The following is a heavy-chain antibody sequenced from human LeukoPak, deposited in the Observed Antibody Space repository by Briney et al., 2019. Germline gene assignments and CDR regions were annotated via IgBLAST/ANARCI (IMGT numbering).Heavy chain of an antibody. Sequence: ASVKVSCKASGYTFTGYYIHWVRQAPGQGLEWMGWMNPNSGGTNYIQKFQGRVTMTRDTSISTAYMELSRLRSDDTAVYYCARSTTPNENEYFEHWGQGTLVTVSS. J-gene: IGHJ1*01. D-gene: IGHD2/OR15-2a*01. V-gene: IGHV1-2*02. CDR2: MNPNSGGT. CDR1: GYTFTGYY. CDR3: ARSTTPNENEYFEH.